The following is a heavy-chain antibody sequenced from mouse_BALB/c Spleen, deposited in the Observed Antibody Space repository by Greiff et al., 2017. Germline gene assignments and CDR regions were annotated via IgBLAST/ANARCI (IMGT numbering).Heavy chain of an antibody. CDR3: ARHGTGMDY. CDR1: GFTFSSYT. D-gene: IGHD4-1*01. CDR2: ISNGGGST. Sequence: EVHLVESGGGLVQPGGSLNLSCAASGFTFSSYTMSWVRQTPEKRLEWVAYISNGGGSTYYPDTVKSRFTISRDNAKNTLYQQMSSLKSEDTAMYYCARHGTGMDYWGQGTSVTVSS. V-gene: IGHV5-12-2*01. J-gene: IGHJ4*01.